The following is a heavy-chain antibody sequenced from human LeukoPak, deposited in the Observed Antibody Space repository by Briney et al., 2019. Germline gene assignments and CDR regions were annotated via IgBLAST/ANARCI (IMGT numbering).Heavy chain of an antibody. D-gene: IGHD3-10*01. V-gene: IGHV3-72*01. CDR2: SRNKAYSYTT. Sequence: GGSLRLSCAASGFIFSDHYVDWVRQAPGKGLEWVGRSRNKAYSYTTEYAASVKGRSSISRDDSRNSVYLQMNSLKIEDTAAYYCSRDLTMVRGVTDYWGQGTLVTVSS. J-gene: IGHJ4*02. CDR1: GFIFSDHY. CDR3: SRDLTMVRGVTDY.